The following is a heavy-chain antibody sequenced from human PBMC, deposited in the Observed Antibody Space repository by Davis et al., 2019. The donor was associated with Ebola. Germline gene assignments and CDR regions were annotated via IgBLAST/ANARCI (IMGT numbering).Heavy chain of an antibody. Sequence: PSETLSLTCAVYGGSFSGYYWSWIRQPPGKGLEWIGEINHSGSTNYNPSLKSRVTISVDTSKNQFSLKLSSVTAADTAVYYCARVVVEKDIVVVPAAMRSNNWFDPWGQGTLVTVSS. J-gene: IGHJ5*02. D-gene: IGHD2-2*01. V-gene: IGHV4-34*01. CDR1: GGSFSGYY. CDR3: ARVVVEKDIVVVPAAMRSNNWFDP. CDR2: INHSGST.